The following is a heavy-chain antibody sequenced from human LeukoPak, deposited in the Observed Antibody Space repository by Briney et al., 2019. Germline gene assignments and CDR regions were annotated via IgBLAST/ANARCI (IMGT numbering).Heavy chain of an antibody. D-gene: IGHD6-13*01. Sequence: GGSLRLPCAASGFTFSSYSMHWVRQAPGKGLEWVSSISSSSSYIYYADSVKGRFAISRDNAKNSLYLQMNSLRAEDTAVYYCARDLGIAAPSAHWGQGTLVTVSS. J-gene: IGHJ1*01. CDR1: GFTFSSYS. CDR2: ISSSSSYI. V-gene: IGHV3-21*01. CDR3: ARDLGIAAPSAH.